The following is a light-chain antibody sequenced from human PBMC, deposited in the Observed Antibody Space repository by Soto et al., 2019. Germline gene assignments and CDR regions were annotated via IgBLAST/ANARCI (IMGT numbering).Light chain of an antibody. V-gene: IGLV2-14*02. CDR3: SSYTSSSTLWV. Sequence: QSALTQPASVSGSPGQSITISCTGSSSDVGTYDLVSWYQHHPGAAPKLMIYEATRRPSGISNRFSGSKSGNTASLTISGLQAEDEADYYCSSYTSSSTLWVFGGGTKVTVL. CDR1: SSDVGTYDL. CDR2: EAT. J-gene: IGLJ3*02.